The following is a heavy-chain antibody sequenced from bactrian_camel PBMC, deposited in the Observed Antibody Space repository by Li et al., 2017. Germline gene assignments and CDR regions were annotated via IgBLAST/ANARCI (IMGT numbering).Heavy chain of an antibody. CDR1: IFTFSSAY. CDR2: ITASGAMT. CDR3: ARATPGGSWWDFGY. V-gene: IGHV3S28*01. J-gene: IGHJ6*01. Sequence: VESGGGSVQPGGSLRLSCVSTIFTFSSAYMSWVRQAPGKWLEWVSMITASGAMTYYADSVKGRFTIPRDNAKNTLYPQLNSLKTEDTAMYYCARATPGGSWWDFGYWGQGTQVTVS. D-gene: IGHD2*01.